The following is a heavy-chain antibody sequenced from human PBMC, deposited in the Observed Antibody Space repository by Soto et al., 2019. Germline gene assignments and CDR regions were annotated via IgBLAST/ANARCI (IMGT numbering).Heavy chain of an antibody. CDR2: INHSGST. J-gene: IGHJ6*03. V-gene: IGHV4-34*01. CDR1: GVSFSGYY. CDR3: ARIRGYSYGMSSL. D-gene: IGHD5-18*01. Sequence: SETLSLTCAVSGVSFSGYYCSWIRQPPGKGLEWIGEINHSGSTNYNPSLTSRVTISVDTSKNQFSLKLSSVTAADTAVYYCARIRGYSYGMSSLWGKGTKVNVS.